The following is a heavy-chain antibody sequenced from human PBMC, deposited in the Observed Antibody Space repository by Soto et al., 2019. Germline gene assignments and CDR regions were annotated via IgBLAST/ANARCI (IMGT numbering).Heavy chain of an antibody. Sequence: QVQLVESGGGVVQPGRSLRLSCAASGFTFSSYAMHWVRQAPGKGLEWVAVISYDGSNKYYADSVKGRFTISRDNSKNTLYLQMNSLRAEDTAVYYCARGGSGGLPGTTLDPYYYGMDVWGQGTTVTVSS. CDR3: ARGGSGGLPGTTLDPYYYGMDV. CDR2: ISYDGSNK. CDR1: GFTFSSYA. D-gene: IGHD4-17*01. V-gene: IGHV3-30-3*01. J-gene: IGHJ6*02.